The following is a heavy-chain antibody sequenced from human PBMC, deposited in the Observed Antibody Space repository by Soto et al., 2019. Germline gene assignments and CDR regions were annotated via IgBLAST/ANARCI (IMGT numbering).Heavy chain of an antibody. CDR3: AGEVASGY. V-gene: IGHV3-30*03. CDR2: ISRYGGTK. Sequence: VQLVESGGGVVQPGRSLRLSCAVSGFTVSTYGMHWVRQAPGKGLEWVAVISRYGGTKYYADSVKGRFTISRDNSRNTLFLEMNSLRGDDMAVDYGAGEVASGYWRQGTLVTVSS. J-gene: IGHJ4*02. CDR1: GFTVSTYG. D-gene: IGHD2-21*01.